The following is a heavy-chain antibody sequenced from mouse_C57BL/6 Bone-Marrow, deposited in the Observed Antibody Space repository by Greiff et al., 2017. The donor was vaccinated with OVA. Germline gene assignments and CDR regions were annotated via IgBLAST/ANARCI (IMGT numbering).Heavy chain of an antibody. CDR1: GFTFSSYA. Sequence: EVHLVESGEGLVKPGGSLKLSCAASGFTFSSYAMSWVRQTPEKRLEWVAYISSGGDYIYYADTVKGRFIISRDNARNTLYLQMSSLKSEDAAIYYCTRDLLDGYWGQGTLVTVSA. D-gene: IGHD2-1*01. CDR2: ISSGGDYI. CDR3: TRDLLDGY. V-gene: IGHV5-9-1*02. J-gene: IGHJ3*02.